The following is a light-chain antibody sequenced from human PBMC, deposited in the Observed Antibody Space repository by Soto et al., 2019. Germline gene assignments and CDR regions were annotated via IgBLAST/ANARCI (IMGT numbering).Light chain of an antibody. J-gene: IGKJ4*01. CDR1: QSVSSNY. CDR2: GAS. Sequence: IVLTQSPGTLSLSPGERATLSCRASQSVSSNYLAWYQQKPGQAPRLLIYGASSRATGIPDRFSGSGSGTDFTLTIRRLEPEDFAVYYCQQYGRSPLTFGGGTKVDIK. CDR3: QQYGRSPLT. V-gene: IGKV3-20*01.